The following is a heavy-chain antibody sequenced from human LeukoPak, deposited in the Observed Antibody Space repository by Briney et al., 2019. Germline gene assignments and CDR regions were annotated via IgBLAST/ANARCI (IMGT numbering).Heavy chain of an antibody. J-gene: IGHJ4*02. V-gene: IGHV4-59*12. CDR2: IRYSGST. Sequence: SETLSLTCTVSGGSISTYYWSWIRQPPGKGLEWIGYIRYSGSTNYNPSLKSRVTISVDTSKNQLSLKLSSVTAADTAVYYCARDSGKWRSPPYFDYWGQGTLVTVSS. D-gene: IGHD5-12*01. CDR1: GGSISTYY. CDR3: ARDSGKWRSPPYFDY.